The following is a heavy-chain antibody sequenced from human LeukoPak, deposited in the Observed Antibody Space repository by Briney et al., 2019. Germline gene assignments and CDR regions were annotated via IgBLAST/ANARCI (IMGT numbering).Heavy chain of an antibody. Sequence: SETLSLTCNVSGGSISSYYWSWIRQPPGKGLGWMGYIYYSGSTNYNPSLKSRVTISVDTSKNQFSLKLTSVTAADTAVYYCARASPYGDYVNAFDIWGQGTMVTVSS. J-gene: IGHJ3*02. CDR1: GGSISSYY. V-gene: IGHV4-59*01. D-gene: IGHD4-17*01. CDR3: ARASPYGDYVNAFDI. CDR2: IYYSGST.